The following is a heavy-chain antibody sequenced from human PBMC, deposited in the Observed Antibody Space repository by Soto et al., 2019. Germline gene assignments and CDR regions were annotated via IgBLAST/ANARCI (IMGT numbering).Heavy chain of an antibody. CDR3: ARGGYGEGSTHHPHFDY. V-gene: IGHV1-69*13. CDR1: GGTFSSYA. CDR2: IIPIFGTA. D-gene: IGHD3-10*01. Sequence: GASVKVSCKASGGTFSSYAISWVRQAPGQGLEWMGGIIPIFGTANYAQKFQGRVTITADESTSTAYMELSSLRSEDTAVYYCARGGYGEGSTHHPHFDYWGHGTLVTVSS. J-gene: IGHJ4*01.